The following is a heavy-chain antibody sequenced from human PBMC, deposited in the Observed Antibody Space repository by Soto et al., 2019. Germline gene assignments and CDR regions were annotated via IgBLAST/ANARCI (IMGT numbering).Heavy chain of an antibody. J-gene: IGHJ3*02. CDR3: VRRGIWFGELFDI. Sequence: SETLSLTCAVYGGSFSGYYWSWIRQPPWKGLEWIGEINHSGSTNYNPSLKSRVTISVDTSKNQFSLKLSSVTAADTAVYYCVRRGIWFGELFDIWGQGTMVTVSS. V-gene: IGHV4-34*01. CDR1: GGSFSGYY. D-gene: IGHD3-10*01. CDR2: INHSGST.